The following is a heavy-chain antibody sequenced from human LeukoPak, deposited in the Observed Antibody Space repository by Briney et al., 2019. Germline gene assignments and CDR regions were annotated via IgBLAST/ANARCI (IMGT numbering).Heavy chain of an antibody. D-gene: IGHD3-22*01. CDR3: ARATYYDSSGYYYNYYYMDV. J-gene: IGHJ6*03. V-gene: IGHV4-38-2*02. CDR1: GYSISSGYY. Sequence: SETLSLTCTVSGYSISSGYYWGWIRQPPGRGLEWIGSIYHSGSTYYNPSLKSRVTISVDTSKNQFSLKLSSVTAADTAVYYCARATYYDSSGYYYNYYYMDVWGKGTTVTVSS. CDR2: IYHSGST.